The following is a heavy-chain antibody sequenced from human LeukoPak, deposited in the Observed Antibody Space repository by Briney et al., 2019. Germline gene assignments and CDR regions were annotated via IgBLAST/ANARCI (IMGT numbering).Heavy chain of an antibody. V-gene: IGHV3-74*01. D-gene: IGHD3-22*01. Sequence: GGSLRLSCAASGFTFDDYAMHWVRQGPGKGLEWVSRINRDGSSTSYADSVKGRCTISGDNAKNTLYLQMNSLRAEDTAVYYCARGSGYYSYDAFDIWGQGTMVTVSP. J-gene: IGHJ3*02. CDR2: INRDGSST. CDR3: ARGSGYYSYDAFDI. CDR1: GFTFDDYA.